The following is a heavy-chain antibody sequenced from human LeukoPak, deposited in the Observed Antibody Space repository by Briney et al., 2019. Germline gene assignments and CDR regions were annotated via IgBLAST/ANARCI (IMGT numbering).Heavy chain of an antibody. Sequence: GGSLRLSCAASGFTFSSYSMNWVRQAPGKGLEWVSSISTSSNYIYYADSVKGRFTISRDNAKNSLFLQMNSLRAEDTAVYYCARDVYYGSGSYYAEYYMDVWGKGTTVTISS. CDR3: ARDVYYGSGSYYAEYYMDV. CDR1: GFTFSSYS. J-gene: IGHJ6*03. D-gene: IGHD3-10*01. CDR2: ISTSSNYI. V-gene: IGHV3-21*01.